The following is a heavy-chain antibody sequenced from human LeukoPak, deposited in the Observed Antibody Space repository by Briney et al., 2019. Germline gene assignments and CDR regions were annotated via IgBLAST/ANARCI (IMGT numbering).Heavy chain of an antibody. CDR3: AKDPAQPTSTIFGVVRHKDV. CDR2: IKQDGSEK. V-gene: IGHV3-7*03. CDR1: GFTFSSYW. D-gene: IGHD3-3*01. J-gene: IGHJ6*03. Sequence: GGSLRLSCAASGFTFSSYWMSWVRQAPGKGLEWVANIKQDGSEKYYVDSVKGRFTISRDNAKNSLYLQMNSLRAEDTAVYYCAKDPAQPTSTIFGVVRHKDVWGKGTTVTVSS.